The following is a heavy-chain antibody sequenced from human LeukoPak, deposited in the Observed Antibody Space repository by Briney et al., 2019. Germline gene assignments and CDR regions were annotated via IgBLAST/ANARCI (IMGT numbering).Heavy chain of an antibody. CDR1: GFNFTSFS. CDR2: INTVATYI. V-gene: IGHV3-21*01. D-gene: IGHD3-22*01. CDR3: ARLRRNGDSGGFYYYYDY. Sequence: GGSLRLSCAASGFNFTSFSFNWVRQARGNGLESVSSINTVATYIYYADSVRGRFTISRDNAKNSVYLQMDSLRAEDTGVYYCARLRRNGDSGGFYYYYDYWGEGTLVTVSS. J-gene: IGHJ4*02.